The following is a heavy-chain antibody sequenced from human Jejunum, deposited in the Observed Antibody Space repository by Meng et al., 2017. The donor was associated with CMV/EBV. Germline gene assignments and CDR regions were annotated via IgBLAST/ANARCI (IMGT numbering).Heavy chain of an antibody. D-gene: IGHD1-26*01. J-gene: IGHJ6*02. CDR3: ATVRGSYPGDYYYGMDV. Sequence: YTFTTYDIHWVRQAPGQGLEWLGTISSDGRDTTYAQRFEGRVTMTRDTSTSAVYMDLRSLRSEDTAIYYCATVRGSYPGDYYYGMDVWGQGTTVTVSS. CDR1: YTFTTYD. CDR2: ISSDGRDT. V-gene: IGHV1-46*01.